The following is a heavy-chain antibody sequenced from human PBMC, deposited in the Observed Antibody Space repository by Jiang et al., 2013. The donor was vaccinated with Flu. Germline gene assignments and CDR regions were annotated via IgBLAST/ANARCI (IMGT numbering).Heavy chain of an antibody. D-gene: IGHD5-18*01. CDR3: AKEETARKYDYYYYYMDV. Sequence: QLLESGGGVVQPGRSLRLSCAASGFTFSSYGMHWVRQAPGKGLEWVAVISYDGSNKYYADSVKGRFTISRDNSKNTLYLQMNSLRAEDTAVYYCAKEETARKYDYYYYYMDVWGKGTTVTVSS. CDR1: GFTFSSYG. J-gene: IGHJ6*03. CDR2: ISYDGSNK. V-gene: IGHV3-30*18.